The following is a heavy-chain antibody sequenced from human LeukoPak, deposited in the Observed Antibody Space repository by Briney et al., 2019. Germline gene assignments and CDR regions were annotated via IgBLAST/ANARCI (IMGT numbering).Heavy chain of an antibody. J-gene: IGHJ2*01. D-gene: IGHD3-22*01. Sequence: GGSLRLSCAASGFTLSNYWMSWVRQAPGRGLEWVANINQDGSQTYYVDSLKGRFTISRDNAKNSLYLQMNSLRAEDTAVYYCASLFPDSSGYWWYFDLWGRGTLVTVSS. CDR2: INQDGSQT. CDR3: ASLFPDSSGYWWYFDL. CDR1: GFTLSNYW. V-gene: IGHV3-7*01.